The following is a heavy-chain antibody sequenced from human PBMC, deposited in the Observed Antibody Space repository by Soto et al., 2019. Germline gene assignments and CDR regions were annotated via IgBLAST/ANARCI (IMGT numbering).Heavy chain of an antibody. CDR2: IYYSGST. CDR1: GGSISSGGYY. J-gene: IGHJ3*02. Sequence: SETLSLTCTVSGGSISSGGYYWSWIRQHPGKGLEWIGYIYYSGSTYYNPSLKSRVTISVDTSKNQFSLKLSSVTAADTAVYYCAKTYYDSSGYYDAFDIWGQGTMVTVSS. CDR3: AKTYYDSSGYYDAFDI. D-gene: IGHD3-22*01. V-gene: IGHV4-31*03.